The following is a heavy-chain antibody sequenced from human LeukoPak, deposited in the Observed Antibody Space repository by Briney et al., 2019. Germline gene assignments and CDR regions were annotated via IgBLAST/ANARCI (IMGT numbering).Heavy chain of an antibody. D-gene: IGHD3-16*01. CDR3: AKVGLLGGSRGYFDY. CDR2: ISGGGGST. J-gene: IGHJ4*02. V-gene: IGHV3-23*01. Sequence: GGSLRLSCAASGFTVSSYAMSWVRQAPGKGLGWVSAISGGGGSTYYADSVKGRFTISRDNSKNTLYLQMNSLRAEDTAVYYCAKVGLLGGSRGYFDYWGQGTLVTVSS. CDR1: GFTVSSYA.